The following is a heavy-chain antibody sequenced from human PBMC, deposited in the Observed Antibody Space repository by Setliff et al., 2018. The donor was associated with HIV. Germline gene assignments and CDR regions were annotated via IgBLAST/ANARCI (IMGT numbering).Heavy chain of an antibody. Sequence: ASVKVSCKASGYTFTSYTMNWVRQAPGQGLEWMGWINTNTGSPTYAPGFTGRFVFSLDTSVSTAYLQISSLKAEDTVVYYCARGALVPAAIGAYYYYMDVWGKGTTVTVSS. CDR2: INTNTGSP. D-gene: IGHD2-2*01. CDR3: ARGALVPAAIGAYYYYMDV. J-gene: IGHJ6*03. V-gene: IGHV7-4-1*02. CDR1: GYTFTSYT.